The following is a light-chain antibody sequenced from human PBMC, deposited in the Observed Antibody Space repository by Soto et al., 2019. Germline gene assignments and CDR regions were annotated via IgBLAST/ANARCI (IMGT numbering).Light chain of an antibody. CDR1: QSVSSSY. J-gene: IGKJ1*01. V-gene: IGKV3-20*01. CDR2: GAS. Sequence: EIVFTQSPGTLSFSPWERSTLSFRASQSVSSSYLAWYQQKPGQAPRLLIYGASSRATGIQDRFSGSGSGKDVTVTSRRLEYEGVVVYYCQHYGTAAWTNDEGTKVDIK. CDR3: QHYGTAAWT.